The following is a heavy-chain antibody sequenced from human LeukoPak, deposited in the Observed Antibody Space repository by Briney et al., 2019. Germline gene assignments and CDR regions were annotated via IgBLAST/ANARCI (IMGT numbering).Heavy chain of an antibody. V-gene: IGHV1-2*02. CDR2: LNPNSGGT. CDR3: ARLNGSGSYLDY. Sequence: WMGWLNPNSGGTNYAQKFQGRVTMPRDTSISTAYMELSRLRSDDTAVYYCARLNGSGSYLDYWGQGTLVTVSS. J-gene: IGHJ4*02. D-gene: IGHD3-10*01.